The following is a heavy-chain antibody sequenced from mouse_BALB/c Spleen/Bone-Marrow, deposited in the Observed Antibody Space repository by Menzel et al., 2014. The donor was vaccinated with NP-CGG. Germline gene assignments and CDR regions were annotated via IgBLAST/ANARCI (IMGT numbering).Heavy chain of an antibody. Sequence: VQLQQSGAELVKPGASVKMSCKASGYTFTSYWMHWVKQRPGQGLEWIGVIDPSDSYTSYNQKFKGKATLTVDTSSSTAYMQLSSLTSEDSAAYYCTRGDYDWYFDVWGAGTTVTVSS. CDR1: GYTFTSYW. J-gene: IGHJ1*01. CDR2: IDPSDSYT. D-gene: IGHD2-4*01. CDR3: TRGDYDWYFDV. V-gene: IGHV1S127*01.